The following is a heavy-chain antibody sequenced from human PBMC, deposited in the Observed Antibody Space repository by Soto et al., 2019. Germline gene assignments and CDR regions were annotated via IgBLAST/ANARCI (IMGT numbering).Heavy chain of an antibody. CDR3: AREDDGGDRDYYGLDV. Sequence: WTWSRQSPGKGMEWIGYIHYSGSIMYNPSFKSRVTISVDTSKNQFSLQLSSVTAADTAVYFCAREDDGGDRDYYGLDVWGQGTTVTVSS. D-gene: IGHD2-21*02. V-gene: IGHV4-30-4*08. J-gene: IGHJ6*02. CDR2: IHYSGSI.